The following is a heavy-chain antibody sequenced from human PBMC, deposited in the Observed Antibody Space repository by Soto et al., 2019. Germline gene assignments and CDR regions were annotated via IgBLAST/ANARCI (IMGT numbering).Heavy chain of an antibody. J-gene: IGHJ4*02. CDR3: ARDRELWVSGSYFH. D-gene: IGHD1-26*01. Sequence: ASVNGSCKASGYTFTSYGVSWVRQAPGQGLEWMGWISAYNGNTNYAQKLQGRVTMTTDASTSTAYTELRSLRSDDTAVYYCARDRELWVSGSYFHWAQGTLVTVAS. V-gene: IGHV1-18*01. CDR1: GYTFTSYG. CDR2: ISAYNGNT.